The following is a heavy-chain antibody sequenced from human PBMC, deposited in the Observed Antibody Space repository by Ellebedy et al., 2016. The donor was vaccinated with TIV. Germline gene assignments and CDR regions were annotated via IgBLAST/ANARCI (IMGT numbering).Heavy chain of an antibody. V-gene: IGHV3-30*02. D-gene: IGHD4-17*01. CDR1: GFTTSG. J-gene: IGHJ6*02. CDR2: IRSDGSAI. CDR3: AKGAYPVPTVMAV. Sequence: GESLKISCATSGFTTSGMHWVRQPPGKGLEWVAFIRSDGSAIYSGDSVSGRFTISRDDSKNTLYLQMNSLRSDDTAVYYCAKGAYPVPTVMAVWGQGTTVTVSS.